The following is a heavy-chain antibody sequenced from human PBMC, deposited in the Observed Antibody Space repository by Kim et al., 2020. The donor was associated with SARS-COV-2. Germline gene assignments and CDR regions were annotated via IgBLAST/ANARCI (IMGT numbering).Heavy chain of an antibody. CDR2: ISYDGSNK. Sequence: GGSLRLSCAASGFTFSSYAMHWVRQAPGKGLEWVAVISYDGSNKYYADSVKGRFTISRDNSKNTLYLQMNSLRAEDTAVYYCARDRGGDILTGYLDGMDVWGQGTTVTVSS. D-gene: IGHD3-9*01. J-gene: IGHJ6*02. CDR3: ARDRGGDILTGYLDGMDV. V-gene: IGHV3-30*04. CDR1: GFTFSSYA.